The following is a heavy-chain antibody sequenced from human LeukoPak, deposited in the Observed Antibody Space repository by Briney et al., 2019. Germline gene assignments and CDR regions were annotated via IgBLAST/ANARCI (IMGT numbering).Heavy chain of an antibody. CDR3: ARVLKGESGALGVDV. J-gene: IGHJ6*02. Sequence: PGASPRRSCAASGFTFSSYGMTWVRQAPGKGLEWVSSISGSGANTYYVGSVKGRFTISRDNSKNTVHLQMSSLRAEDTAVYHCARVLKGESGALGVDVWGQGTTVTVSS. CDR1: GFTFSSYG. CDR2: ISGSGANT. V-gene: IGHV3-23*01. D-gene: IGHD1-26*01.